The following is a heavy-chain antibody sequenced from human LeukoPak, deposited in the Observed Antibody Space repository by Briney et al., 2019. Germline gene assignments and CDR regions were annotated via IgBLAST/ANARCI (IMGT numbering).Heavy chain of an antibody. CDR1: GFIFNSYG. CDR3: ARDPTGGWEIFRGHDYYDYGMDV. V-gene: IGHV3-33*05. CDR2: ISYDGSNQ. J-gene: IGHJ6*02. D-gene: IGHD3-10*01. Sequence: PGWSLTLSCAASGFIFNSYGMHWIRQAPGKGLEWVAVISYDGSNQYYGDSVKGRFTISRDNSKNTLYLQMNSLRADDMAVYYCARDPTGGWEIFRGHDYYDYGMDVWGQGTTVTVSS.